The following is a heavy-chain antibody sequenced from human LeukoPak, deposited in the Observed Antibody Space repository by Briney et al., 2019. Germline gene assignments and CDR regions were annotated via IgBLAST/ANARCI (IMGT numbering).Heavy chain of an antibody. Sequence: SETLSLTCAVSGVSISSGNWWSWVRQPPGKGLQWIGEVFHSGSTNYNPSLKSRVTISVDNSKNQLSLTLTSVTAADTAAYYCAREVGGDFDALDYWGQGTLVTVSS. CDR2: VFHSGST. J-gene: IGHJ4*02. D-gene: IGHD4-17*01. CDR1: GVSISSGNW. V-gene: IGHV4-4*02. CDR3: AREVGGDFDALDY.